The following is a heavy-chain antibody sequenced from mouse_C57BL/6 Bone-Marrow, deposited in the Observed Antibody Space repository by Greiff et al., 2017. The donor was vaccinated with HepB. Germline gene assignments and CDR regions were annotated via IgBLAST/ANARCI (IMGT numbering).Heavy chain of an antibody. Sequence: QVQLKQSGAELVKPGASVKISCKASGYAFSSYWMHWVKQRPGQGLEWIGYINPSSGYTKYNQKFKDKATLTADKSSSTAYMQLSSLTYEDSAVYYCAISGLLKFAYWGQGTLVTVSA. V-gene: IGHV1-7*01. CDR1: GYAFSSYW. J-gene: IGHJ3*01. CDR3: AISGLLKFAY. CDR2: INPSSGYT. D-gene: IGHD3-2*02.